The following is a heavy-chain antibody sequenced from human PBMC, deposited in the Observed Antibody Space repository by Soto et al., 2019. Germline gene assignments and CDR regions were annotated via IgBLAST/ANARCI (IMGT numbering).Heavy chain of an antibody. CDR1: GFTFGTYA. Sequence: GGSLRLSCAASGFTFGTYAMSWVRQAPGKGLEWVSAISGSAGSTYYADSVKGRFTISRDNSKNTLYLQMNSLRAEDTAVYYCAKESERVVPRGHFDYWGQGTLVTVSS. V-gene: IGHV3-23*01. CDR3: AKESERVVPRGHFDY. J-gene: IGHJ4*02. CDR2: ISGSAGST. D-gene: IGHD2-2*01.